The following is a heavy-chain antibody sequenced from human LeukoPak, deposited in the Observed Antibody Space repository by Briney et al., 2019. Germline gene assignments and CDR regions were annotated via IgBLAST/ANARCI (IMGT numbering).Heavy chain of an antibody. CDR2: ISTDGGST. D-gene: IGHD3-10*01. V-gene: IGHV3-64*01. CDR1: EFTVSSNY. Sequence: PGGSLRLSCAASEFTVSSNYMSWVRQAPGKGLEYVSSISTDGGSTYYANSVKGRFTISRDNSKNTLYLQMGSLRAEDMAVYYCARGGAYGSGSYYNMNFWGQGTLVTVSS. CDR3: ARGGAYGSGSYYNMNF. J-gene: IGHJ4*02.